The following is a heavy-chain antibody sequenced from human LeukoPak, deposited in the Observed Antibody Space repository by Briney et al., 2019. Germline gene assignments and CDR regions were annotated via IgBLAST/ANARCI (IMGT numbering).Heavy chain of an antibody. CDR1: GFTFSSYA. D-gene: IGHD6-13*01. V-gene: IGHV3-48*03. CDR2: ISKSGVTI. Sequence: GGSLRLSCAASGFTFSSYAMNWVRQAPGKGLEWVAYISKSGVTIYHADSVKGQFTISRDNAKNSLYLQMDSLRAEDTAVYYCASATAALGYWGQGTLVTVSS. CDR3: ASATAALGY. J-gene: IGHJ4*02.